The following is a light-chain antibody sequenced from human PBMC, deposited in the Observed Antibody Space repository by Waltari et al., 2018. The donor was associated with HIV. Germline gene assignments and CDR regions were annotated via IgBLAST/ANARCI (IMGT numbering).Light chain of an antibody. CDR1: QCVSSD. V-gene: IGKV3-20*01. Sequence: IVLTQSPGTLSLSPGERATFSCRASQCVSSDLAWYHQRPGQAPRLLIYSASTRATGIPDRFSGSGSGTDFTLTINSLEPEDSAVYYCQHYTSSPTWTFGQGTKVEIK. J-gene: IGKJ1*01. CDR3: QHYTSSPTWT. CDR2: SAS.